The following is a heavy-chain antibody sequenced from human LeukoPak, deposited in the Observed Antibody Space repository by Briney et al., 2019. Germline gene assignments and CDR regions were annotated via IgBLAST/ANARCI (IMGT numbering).Heavy chain of an antibody. Sequence: GGSLRLSCAATGFTFSNAWMSWVRQAPGKGLEWVGRIKSKTDGGTTDYAAPVKGRFTISRDDSKNTLYLQMNSLKTEDTAVYYCTTDAQSFSYDSRGSQIWGQGTLVTVSS. CDR2: IKSKTDGGTT. J-gene: IGHJ4*02. V-gene: IGHV3-15*01. D-gene: IGHD3-22*01. CDR3: TTDAQSFSYDSRGSQI. CDR1: GFTFSNAW.